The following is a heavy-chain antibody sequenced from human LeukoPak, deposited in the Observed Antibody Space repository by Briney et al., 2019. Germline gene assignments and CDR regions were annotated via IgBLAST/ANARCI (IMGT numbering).Heavy chain of an antibody. J-gene: IGHJ4*02. V-gene: IGHV3-30*02. CDR1: GFTFSSYG. CDR3: AKAAGSGTYSEIDY. CDR2: IRYDGSNK. D-gene: IGHD1-26*01. Sequence: GGSLRLSCAASGFTFSSYGMHWVRQAPGKGLEWVAFIRYDGSNKYYADSVKGRFTISRDNSKNTLYLQMNNLRAEDTAVYFCAKAAGSGTYSEIDYWGQGTLATVSS.